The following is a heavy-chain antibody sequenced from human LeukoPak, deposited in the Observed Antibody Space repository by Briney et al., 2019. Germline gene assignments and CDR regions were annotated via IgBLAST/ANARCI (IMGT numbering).Heavy chain of an antibody. CDR2: IKQDGSEK. CDR3: ARGSSISAHPPCDY. V-gene: IGHV3-7*01. D-gene: IGHD6-13*01. J-gene: IGHJ4*02. Sequence: GSLRLSCAASGFTFSSYWMSWVRQAPGKGLEWVANIKQDGSEKYYVDSVKGRFTISRDNAKNSLYLQMSSLRSDDTAVYYCARGSSISAHPPCDYWGQGTLVTVSS. CDR1: GFTFSSYW.